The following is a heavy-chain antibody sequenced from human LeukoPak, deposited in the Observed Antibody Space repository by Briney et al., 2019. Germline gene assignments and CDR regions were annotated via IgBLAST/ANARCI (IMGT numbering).Heavy chain of an antibody. CDR2: IHYSGST. CDR3: ARHRDGRGQGFEY. V-gene: IGHV4-59*08. Sequence: PSETLSLTCTVSGGSITGFYWSCIPQPPGKGLEWIGYIHYSGSTNYNPSLKSRVTISVDASKNQFSLTLSSVTAADTAVYYCARHRDGRGQGFEYWGQGTLVTVSS. CDR1: GGSITGFY. J-gene: IGHJ4*02. D-gene: IGHD3-22*01.